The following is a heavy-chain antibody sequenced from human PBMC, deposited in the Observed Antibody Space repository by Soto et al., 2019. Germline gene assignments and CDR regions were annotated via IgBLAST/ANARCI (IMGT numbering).Heavy chain of an antibody. CDR2: IYHSGST. J-gene: IGHJ4*02. Sequence: SEPLSLTCAVSGGSIGRCNWWSWVRQPPGKGLEWIGEIYHSGSTNYNPSLKSRVTISVDKSKNQFSLKLSSVTAADTAVYYCARIAVAGTRVDYWGQGTLVTGS. CDR1: GGSIGRCNW. CDR3: ARIAVAGTRVDY. D-gene: IGHD6-19*01. V-gene: IGHV4-4*02.